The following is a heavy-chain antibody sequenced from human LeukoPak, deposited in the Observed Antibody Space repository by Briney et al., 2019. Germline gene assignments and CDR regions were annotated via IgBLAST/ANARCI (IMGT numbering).Heavy chain of an antibody. D-gene: IGHD6-19*01. V-gene: IGHV3-13*01. CDR3: ARGCYTSGWYTFDY. Sequence: PGGSLRLSCAASGFTFSSCDMYWVRQSTGKGLEWVSSIGTGGDTYYSDSVKGRFTISRENAKDSLYLQMNSLRAGDTAVYYCARGCYTSGWYTFDYWGQGTLVTVSS. CDR1: GFTFSSCD. J-gene: IGHJ4*02. CDR2: IGTGGDT.